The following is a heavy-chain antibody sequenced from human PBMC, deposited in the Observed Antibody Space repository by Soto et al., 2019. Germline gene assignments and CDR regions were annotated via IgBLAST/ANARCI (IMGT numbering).Heavy chain of an antibody. Sequence: GGSLRLSCAASGFTFSSYAMSWVRQAPGKGLEWVSAISGSGGSTYYADSVKGRFTISRDNSKNTLYLQMNSLRVEDTAVYYCAKDQWRRGGYDFDFDYWGQGTLVTVSS. V-gene: IGHV3-23*01. D-gene: IGHD5-12*01. CDR3: AKDQWRRGGYDFDFDY. CDR1: GFTFSSYA. CDR2: ISGSGGST. J-gene: IGHJ4*02.